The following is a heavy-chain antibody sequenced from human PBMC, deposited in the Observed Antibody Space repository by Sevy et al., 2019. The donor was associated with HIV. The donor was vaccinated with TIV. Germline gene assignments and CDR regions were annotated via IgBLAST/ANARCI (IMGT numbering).Heavy chain of an antibody. CDR1: GFTFSDYY. CDR3: ARDRRNYGGQYFDY. V-gene: IGHV3-11*06. J-gene: IGHJ4*02. Sequence: GGSLRLSCAASGFTFSDYYMSWIRRAPGKGLEWVSYMRSGTSYTNYADSVKGRFTISRDNAKNSLYLQMNSLRAEDTAVYYCARDRRNYGGQYFDYWGQGTLVTVSS. D-gene: IGHD1-7*01. CDR2: MRSGTSYT.